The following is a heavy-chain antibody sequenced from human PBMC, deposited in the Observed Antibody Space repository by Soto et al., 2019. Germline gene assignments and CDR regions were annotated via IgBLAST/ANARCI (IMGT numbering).Heavy chain of an antibody. Sequence: SGPTLVNPTQTLTLTCTFSGFSLSTSGMRVSWIRQPPGKALEWLARIDWDDDKFYSTSLKTRLTISKDTSKNQVVLTMTNMDPVDTATYYCARNAGYGMDVWGQGTTVTVSS. CDR3: ARNAGYGMDV. CDR1: GFSLSTSGMR. V-gene: IGHV2-70*04. J-gene: IGHJ6*02. CDR2: IDWDDDK.